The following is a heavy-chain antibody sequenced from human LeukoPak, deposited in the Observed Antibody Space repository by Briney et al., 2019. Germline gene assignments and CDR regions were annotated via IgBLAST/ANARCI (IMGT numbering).Heavy chain of an antibody. D-gene: IGHD3-10*01. CDR1: GGSISSSSYY. V-gene: IGHV4-61*05. CDR3: ARVGGYYYYMDV. Sequence: SETLSLTCTVSGGSISSSSYYWGWIRQPPGKGLEWIGYIYYSGSTNSNPSLKSRVTISLDTSKNQFSLKLSSVTAADTALYYCARVGGYYYYMDVWGKGTTVTISS. J-gene: IGHJ6*03. CDR2: IYYSGST.